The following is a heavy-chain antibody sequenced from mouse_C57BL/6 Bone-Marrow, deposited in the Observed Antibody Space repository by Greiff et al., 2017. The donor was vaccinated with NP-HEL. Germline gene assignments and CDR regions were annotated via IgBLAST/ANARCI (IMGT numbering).Heavy chain of an antibody. J-gene: IGHJ4*01. CDR3: TEVRLQDYYAMDY. CDR2: IRNKANNHAT. Sequence: EVKLVESGGGLVQPGGSMKLSCAASGFTFSDAWMDWVRQSPEKGLEWVAEIRNKANNHATYYAESVKGRFTISRDDSKSSVYLQMNSLRAEDTGIYYCTEVRLQDYYAMDYWGQGTSVTVSS. CDR1: GFTFSDAW. D-gene: IGHD2-14*01. V-gene: IGHV6-6*01.